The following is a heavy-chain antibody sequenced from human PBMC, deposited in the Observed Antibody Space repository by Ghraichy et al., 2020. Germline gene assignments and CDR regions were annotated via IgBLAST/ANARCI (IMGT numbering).Heavy chain of an antibody. V-gene: IGHV3-30*04. D-gene: IGHD3-9*01. Sequence: GGSLRLSCVASEFTFSSYAMRWVRQAPGKALEWVSVISFNGGVTNYADFVKGRFTISRDNAQNTLDLQMNSLRAEDNAVYYCVRQRLYDVLTGYCDGFYIWGQGTRVTVSP. J-gene: IGHJ3*02. CDR3: VRQRLYDVLTGYCDGFYI. CDR1: EFTFSSYA. CDR2: ISFNGGVT.